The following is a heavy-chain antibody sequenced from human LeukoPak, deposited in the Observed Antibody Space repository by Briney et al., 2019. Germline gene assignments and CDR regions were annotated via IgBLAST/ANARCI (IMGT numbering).Heavy chain of an antibody. CDR3: ACSIAAAGLFDY. V-gene: IGHV4-61*08. Sequence: SQTLSLTCTVSGGSISSGGYYWSWIRQHPGKGLEWIGYIYYSGSTNYNPSLKSRVTISVDTSKNQFSLKLSSVTAADTAVYYCACSIAAAGLFDYWGQGTLVTVSS. D-gene: IGHD6-13*01. CDR2: IYYSGST. J-gene: IGHJ4*02. CDR1: GGSISSGGYY.